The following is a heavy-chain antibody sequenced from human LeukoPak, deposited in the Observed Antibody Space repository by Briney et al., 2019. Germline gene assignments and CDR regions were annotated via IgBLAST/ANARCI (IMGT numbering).Heavy chain of an antibody. V-gene: IGHV3-73*01. Sequence: GGSLRLSCAASGFTFSGSAMHWVRQASGKGLEWVGRIRSKANSYATAYAASVKGRFTISRDDSKNTAYLQMNSLKTEDTAVYYCTRQRHDFWSGYHFDYWGQGTLVTVSS. D-gene: IGHD3-3*01. CDR2: IRSKANSYAT. J-gene: IGHJ4*02. CDR1: GFTFSGSA. CDR3: TRQRHDFWSGYHFDY.